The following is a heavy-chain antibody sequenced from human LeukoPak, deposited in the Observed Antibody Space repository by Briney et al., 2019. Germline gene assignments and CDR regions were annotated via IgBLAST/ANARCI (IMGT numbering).Heavy chain of an antibody. CDR1: GFTFNNYD. D-gene: IGHD5-12*01. J-gene: IGHJ4*02. CDR3: AKDRSQAVATTTYDY. Sequence: PGGSLRLSCAASGFTFNNYDMHWGRQLTGKGLWWVSAIAAAGGTYYFGSVRGRFTISRDNSKNTLYLQMNSLRAEDTAVYYCAKDRSQAVATTTYDYWGQGTLVTVSS. V-gene: IGHV3-13*01. CDR2: IAAAGGT.